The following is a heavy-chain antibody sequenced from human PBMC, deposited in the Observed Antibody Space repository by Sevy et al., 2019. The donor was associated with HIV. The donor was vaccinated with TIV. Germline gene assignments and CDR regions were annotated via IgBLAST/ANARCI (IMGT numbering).Heavy chain of an antibody. CDR2: IYYSGNT. D-gene: IGHD2-2*01. Sequence: SETLSLTCTVSGGSISSGGYHWSWVRQHPGKGLEWIGYIYYSGNTYYNPSLKSRVTISVDTSKTQFSLRLSSVTAADTAVYYCARGSCSSTRCWNYYGMDVWGQGTTVTVSS. V-gene: IGHV4-31*03. J-gene: IGHJ6*02. CDR1: GGSISSGGYH. CDR3: ARGSCSSTRCWNYYGMDV.